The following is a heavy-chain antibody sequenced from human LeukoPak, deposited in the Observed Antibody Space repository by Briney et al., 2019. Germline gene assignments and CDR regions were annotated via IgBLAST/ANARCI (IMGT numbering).Heavy chain of an antibody. D-gene: IGHD2-15*01. J-gene: IGHJ4*02. V-gene: IGHV4-59*01. CDR2: IYYSGST. CDR1: GASISSYY. Sequence: PSETLSLTCTVSGASISSYYWSWIRQPPGKGLEWIGYIYYSGSTYNPSLKSRVTISVDASKNQFSLKLSSVTAADTAVYYCARMVGYGLSYWGQGTLVTVSS. CDR3: ARMVGYGLSY.